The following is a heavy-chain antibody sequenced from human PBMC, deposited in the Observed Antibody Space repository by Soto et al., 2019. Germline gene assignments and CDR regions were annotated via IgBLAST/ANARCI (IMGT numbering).Heavy chain of an antibody. CDR2: MNPNSGNT. CDR1: GYTFTSYD. J-gene: IGHJ6*02. V-gene: IGHV1-8*01. D-gene: IGHD3-22*01. Sequence: ASVKVSCKASGYTFTSYDINWVRQATGQGLEWMGWMNPNSGNTGYAQKFQGRVTMTRNTSISTAYMELSSLRSEDTAVYYCARGPNYYDSSGYYGNGMDVWGQGATVTVSS. CDR3: ARGPNYYDSSGYYGNGMDV.